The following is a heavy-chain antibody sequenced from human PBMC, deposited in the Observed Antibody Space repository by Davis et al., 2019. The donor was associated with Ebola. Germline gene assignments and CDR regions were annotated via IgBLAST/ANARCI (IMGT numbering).Heavy chain of an antibody. CDR3: ARNNYDILTSYGPHFDY. D-gene: IGHD3-9*01. Sequence: GESLKISCAASGFTFSSYGMHWVRQAPGKGLEWVAFIRYDGSNKYYADSVKGRFTISRDNSKNTLYLQMNSLRAEDTAVYYCARNNYDILTSYGPHFDYWGQGTLVTVSS. CDR2: IRYDGSNK. J-gene: IGHJ4*02. CDR1: GFTFSSYG. V-gene: IGHV3-30*02.